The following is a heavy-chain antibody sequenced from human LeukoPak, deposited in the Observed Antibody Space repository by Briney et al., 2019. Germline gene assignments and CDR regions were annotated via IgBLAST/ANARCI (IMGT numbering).Heavy chain of an antibody. V-gene: IGHV3-23*01. CDR3: AKHSGSYFHYYFDY. D-gene: IGHD1-26*01. CDR1: GFTFSSYG. Sequence: GGSLRLSCGVSGFTFSSYGMSWVRQAPGRGLEWVSVISGSGYNTDYADSVKGRFTISRDNSGNTLYLQLHRLRVEGTAVYYCAKHSGSYFHYYFDYWGQGTRVTVSS. CDR2: ISGSGYNT. J-gene: IGHJ4*02.